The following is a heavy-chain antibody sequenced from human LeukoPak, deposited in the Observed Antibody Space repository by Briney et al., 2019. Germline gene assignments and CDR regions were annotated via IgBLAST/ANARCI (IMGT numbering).Heavy chain of an antibody. CDR3: ASDKTTGNYYYYYMDV. CDR2: ISGSGGRT. Sequence: GGSLRLSCSASGFIFNNNDMSWVRQAPGKGLEWVSGISGSGGRTTYADSVKGRFTISRDNAKNSLYLQMNSLRAEDTAVYYCASDKTTGNYYYYYMDVWGKGTTVTVSS. V-gene: IGHV3-23*01. J-gene: IGHJ6*03. D-gene: IGHD4-17*01. CDR1: GFIFNNND.